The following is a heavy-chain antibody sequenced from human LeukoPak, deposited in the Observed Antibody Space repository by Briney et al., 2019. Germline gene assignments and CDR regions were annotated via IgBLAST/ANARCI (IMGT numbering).Heavy chain of an antibody. J-gene: IGHJ5*01. D-gene: IGHD3-10*01. CDR3: AKEGAYPIITYDS. CDR1: GFTFSSYW. CDR2: IKQDGTEK. V-gene: IGHV3-7*01. Sequence: GGSLRLSCAASGFTFSSYWMNWVRQAPGKGLEWVANIKQDGTEKFYVDSVKGRFTISRDNAKNSLYLQMNSLRAEDTAVYYCAKEGAYPIITYDSWGQGTRVAVSS.